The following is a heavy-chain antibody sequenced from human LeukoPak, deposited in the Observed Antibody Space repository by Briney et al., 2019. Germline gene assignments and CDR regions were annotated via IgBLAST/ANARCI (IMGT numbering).Heavy chain of an antibody. CDR2: FVPSVDVA. CDR3: ATLCSGGFCYVDY. CDR1: GGTFSSYA. D-gene: IGHD2-15*01. J-gene: IGHJ4*02. Sequence: GASVKVSCKASGGTFSSYAISWVRQAPGQGLEWMGRFVPSVDVANYSPKFRGRVTITADKSTTTVFMELSSLRSEDTAVYYCATLCSGGFCYVDYWGQGILVTVSS. V-gene: IGHV1-69*04.